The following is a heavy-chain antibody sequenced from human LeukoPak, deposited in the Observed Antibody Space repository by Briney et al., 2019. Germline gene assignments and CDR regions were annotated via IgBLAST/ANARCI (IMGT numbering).Heavy chain of an antibody. CDR1: GGSISNYY. Sequence: SSETLSLTCTVSGGSISNYYWSWLRQPPGKGLEWVGYIYYSGSTNYNPSLKSRVTISVDTSKNQFSLKLSSVTAADTAVYYCAEGTGYFDPFDYWGQGTLVTVSS. CDR2: IYYSGST. J-gene: IGHJ4*02. CDR3: AEGTGYFDPFDY. V-gene: IGHV4-59*01. D-gene: IGHD3-9*01.